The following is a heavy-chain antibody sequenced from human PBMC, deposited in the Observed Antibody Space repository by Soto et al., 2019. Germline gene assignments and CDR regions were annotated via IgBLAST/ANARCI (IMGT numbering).Heavy chain of an antibody. V-gene: IGHV3-7*01. J-gene: IGHJ6*02. Sequence: GGSLRLSCAASGFTFSSYWMSWVRQAPGKGLEWVANIKQDGSEKYYVDSVKGRFTISRDNAKNSLYLQMNSMRAEDTAVYYCARDRYSYYDFWSGSLPYYYYGMDVWGQGTTVTVSS. CDR2: IKQDGSEK. CDR3: ARDRYSYYDFWSGSLPYYYYGMDV. CDR1: GFTFSSYW. D-gene: IGHD3-3*01.